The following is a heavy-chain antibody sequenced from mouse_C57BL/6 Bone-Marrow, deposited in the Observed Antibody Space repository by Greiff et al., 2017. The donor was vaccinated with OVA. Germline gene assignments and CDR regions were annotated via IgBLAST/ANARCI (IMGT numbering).Heavy chain of an antibody. D-gene: IGHD2-4*01. CDR3: ARDRGYDYDGIGVVDY. CDR2: ISDGGSYT. J-gene: IGHJ2*01. CDR1: GFTFSSYA. Sequence: EVKLVESGGGLVKPGGSLKLSCTASGFTFSSYAMSLVRQTPEKRLEWVATISDGGSYTYYPDNVKGRFTISRDNDKNNLYLQMSHLKSEDTAMYYCARDRGYDYDGIGVVDYWGQGTTLTVSS. V-gene: IGHV5-4*01.